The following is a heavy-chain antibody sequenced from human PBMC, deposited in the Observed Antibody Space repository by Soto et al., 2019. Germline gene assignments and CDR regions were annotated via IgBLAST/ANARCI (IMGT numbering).Heavy chain of an antibody. CDR1: GYSFTSYW. CDR2: IYPGDSDT. J-gene: IGHJ6*02. D-gene: IGHD2-8*01. CDR3: ARLRSRMLGYYYGMDV. Sequence: PGESLKISCKGSGYSFTSYWIGWVRQMPGKGLEWMGIIYPGDSDTRYSPSFQGQVTISADKSISTAYLQWSSLKASDTAMYYCARLRSRMLGYYYGMDVWGQGTTVTVSS. V-gene: IGHV5-51*01.